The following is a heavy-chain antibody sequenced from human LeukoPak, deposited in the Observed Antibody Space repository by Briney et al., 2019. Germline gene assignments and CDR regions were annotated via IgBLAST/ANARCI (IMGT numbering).Heavy chain of an antibody. D-gene: IGHD6-19*01. V-gene: IGHV4-59*01. CDR2: IYYSGST. Sequence: SETLSLTCTVSGGSISSYYWSWIRQPPGKGLEWIGYIYYSGSTNYNPSLKSRVTISVDTSKNQFSPKLSSVTAADTAVYYCARAIAVAGTQFDYWGQGTLVTVSS. J-gene: IGHJ4*02. CDR1: GGSISSYY. CDR3: ARAIAVAGTQFDY.